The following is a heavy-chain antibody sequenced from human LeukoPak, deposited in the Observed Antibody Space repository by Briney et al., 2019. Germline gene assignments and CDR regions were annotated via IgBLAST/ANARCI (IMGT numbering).Heavy chain of an antibody. D-gene: IGHD3-9*01. CDR2: IRYDGSNK. CDR1: GFTFSSYG. Sequence: GGSLRLSCAASGFTFSSYGMHWVRQAPGKGLEWVAFIRYDGSNKYYADSVKGRFTISRDNSKNTLYLQMNSLRAEDTAVYYCAKPRLRYFDWLSSLDYWGQGTLVTVSS. CDR3: AKPRLRYFDWLSSLDY. V-gene: IGHV3-30*02. J-gene: IGHJ4*02.